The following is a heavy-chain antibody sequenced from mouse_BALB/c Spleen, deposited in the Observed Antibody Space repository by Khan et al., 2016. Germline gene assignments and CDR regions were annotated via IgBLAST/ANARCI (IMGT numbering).Heavy chain of an antibody. CDR2: INQDSSTI. Sequence: EVKLLESGGGLVQPGGSLKLSCAASGFDFSRYWMSWVRQATGKGLEWIGEINQDSSTINYTQSLKDKLINSRKNAKNTLYLKMSKVRSEDTSLYYCARLHYYGLFAYWGQGTLVTVSA. V-gene: IGHV4-1*02. J-gene: IGHJ3*01. CDR1: GFDFSRYW. CDR3: ARLHYYGLFAY. D-gene: IGHD1-2*01.